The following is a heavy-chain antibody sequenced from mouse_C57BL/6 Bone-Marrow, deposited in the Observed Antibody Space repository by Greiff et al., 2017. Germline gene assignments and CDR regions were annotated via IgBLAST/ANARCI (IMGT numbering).Heavy chain of an antibody. D-gene: IGHD4-1*01. J-gene: IGHJ2*01. CDR3: ARLWDGDY. V-gene: IGHV1-59*01. CDR1: GYTFTSYW. Sequence: VQLQQPGAELVRPGTSVTLSCKASGYTFTSYWMHWVKQRPGQGLEWIGVIDPSDSYTNYNQKFKGKATLTVDTSSSTAYMQLSSLPSEDSAVYYCARLWDGDYWGQGTTLTVSS. CDR2: IDPSDSYT.